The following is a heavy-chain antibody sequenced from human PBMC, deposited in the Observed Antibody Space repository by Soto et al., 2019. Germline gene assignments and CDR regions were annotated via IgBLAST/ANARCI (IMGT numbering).Heavy chain of an antibody. J-gene: IGHJ6*03. CDR3: AAGREFLTGYYCWYYCYYLGV. V-gene: IGHV1-58*02. CDR2: IVVGSGNT. CDR1: GFTFTNSA. Sequence: SVKVSCNASGFTFTNSAIQWVRQARGQRLEWIGWIVVGSGNTNYEQKCQERVTITRDMSTITAYMELSSLRSEDAAVYYCAAGREFLTGYYCWYYCYYLGVWDKGSTVPGSS. D-gene: IGHD3-9*01.